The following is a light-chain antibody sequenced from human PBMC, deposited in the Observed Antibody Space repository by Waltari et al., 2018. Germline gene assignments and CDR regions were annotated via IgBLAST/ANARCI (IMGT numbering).Light chain of an antibody. Sequence: DIVMTQSPDSLAVSLGERATINCKSSQSLLHSSNNRNYLAWHQPKPGQPPKLPPYWASTRDSGVPERFSGSGSGTEFTLTINNLQPEDVAVYYCQQFYSFPPTFGQGTNVEFK. J-gene: IGKJ1*01. CDR1: QSLLHSSNNRNY. CDR3: QQFYSFPPT. CDR2: WAS. V-gene: IGKV4-1*01.